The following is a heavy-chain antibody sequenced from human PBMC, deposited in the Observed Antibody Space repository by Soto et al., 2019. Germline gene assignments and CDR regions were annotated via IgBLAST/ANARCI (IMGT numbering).Heavy chain of an antibody. CDR3: ALGNFDAFDI. CDR1: GGSFSCYY. Sequence: SDTLHLTCAVDGGSFSCYYWIWIRQPPGKGLEWIGEINHSGSTNYNPSLKSRVTISVDTSKNQFSLKLSSVTAADTAVYYCALGNFDAFDIWGQGTMVTVS. CDR2: INHSGST. V-gene: IGHV4-34*01. J-gene: IGHJ3*02.